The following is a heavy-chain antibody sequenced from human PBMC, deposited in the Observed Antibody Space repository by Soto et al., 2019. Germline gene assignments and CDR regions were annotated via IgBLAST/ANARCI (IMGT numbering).Heavy chain of an antibody. V-gene: IGHV1-18*01. CDR2: ISAYNGNT. CDR3: ARWEIWQQLAPDP. Sequence: GASVKVSCKTSGYTITRYGVSWVRQAPGQGLEWMGWISAYNGNTNYAQKLQGRVTMTTDTSTSTAYMELRSLRSDDTAVYYCARWEIWQQLAPDPWGQGTLVTVSS. D-gene: IGHD6-13*01. J-gene: IGHJ5*02. CDR1: GYTITRYG.